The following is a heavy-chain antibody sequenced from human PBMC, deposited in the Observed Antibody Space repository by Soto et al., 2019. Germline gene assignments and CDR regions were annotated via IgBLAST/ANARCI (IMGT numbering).Heavy chain of an antibody. D-gene: IGHD3-10*01. V-gene: IGHV3-23*01. J-gene: IGHJ4*02. CDR1: GFTFSSYA. CDR2: FSGSGGNT. Sequence: EVQLLESGGGLVQPGGSLRLSCAASGFTFSSYAMSWVRQAPGKGLEWVSGFSGSGGNTYYADSVKGRFTISRDNSKNTLYLQMNSLRAEDTAVYYCAKDPSPYRGSDYWGQGTLVTVSS. CDR3: AKDPSPYRGSDY.